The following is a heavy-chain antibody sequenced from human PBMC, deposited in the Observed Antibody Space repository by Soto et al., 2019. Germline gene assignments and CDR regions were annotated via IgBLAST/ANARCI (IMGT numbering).Heavy chain of an antibody. CDR1: GASISSSNW. J-gene: IGHJ6*02. Sequence: SETLSLTCAVSGASISSSNWWSWVRHPPGKGLEWIGDIYHDGSTNRNPSLKSRATISVDKSKNQFSLRLTSVTAADTAVYYCARHYYYANHCYYAIDVWGQGTMVTVSS. CDR2: IYHDGST. D-gene: IGHD3-22*01. CDR3: ARHYYYANHCYYAIDV. V-gene: IGHV4-4*02.